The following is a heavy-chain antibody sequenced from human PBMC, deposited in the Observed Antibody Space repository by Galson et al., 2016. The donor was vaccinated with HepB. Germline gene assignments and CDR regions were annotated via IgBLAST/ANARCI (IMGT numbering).Heavy chain of an antibody. J-gene: IGHJ3*02. Sequence: SLRLSCAASGFTVSSIYMSRVRQAPGKGLEWVSTIYSGGTTYYTESVKGRFTISRDNSKNTLYLQVNSLRAEDTAVYYCARGLPGYYGSGTYYTDEGAFDIWGQGTMVTVSS. D-gene: IGHD3-10*01. CDR3: ARGLPGYYGSGTYYTDEGAFDI. CDR1: GFTVSSIY. V-gene: IGHV3-66*01. CDR2: IYSGGTT.